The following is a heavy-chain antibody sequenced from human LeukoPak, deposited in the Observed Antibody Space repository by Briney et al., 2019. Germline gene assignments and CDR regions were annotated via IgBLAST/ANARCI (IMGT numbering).Heavy chain of an antibody. CDR1: GGAITSYY. CDR3: ASHYDILTGYEY. Sequence: PSETLSLTCTVSGGAITSYYCSWIRQPAGKGLEWIGSIYYTGSTYYNPSLKSRVTISVDTSKNQFSLKLTSVTAADTAMYYCASHYDILTGYEYWGQGTLVTVSS. CDR2: IYYTGST. V-gene: IGHV4-59*05. D-gene: IGHD3-9*01. J-gene: IGHJ4*02.